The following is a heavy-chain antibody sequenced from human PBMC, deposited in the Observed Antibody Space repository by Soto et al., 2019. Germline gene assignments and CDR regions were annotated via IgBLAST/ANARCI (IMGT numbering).Heavy chain of an antibody. D-gene: IGHD3-16*02. CDR2: IYYSGRT. V-gene: IGHV4-59*01. CDR3: ARMRGLGEISPYLDY. CDR1: GGSISDYQ. J-gene: IGHJ4*02. Sequence: QVQLQESGPGLVKPSETLSLTCSVSGGSISDYQWNWIRQPPGKGLEWIGYIYYSGRTNYNPSLKRRVTISLDTSTKQFSLRLRSVTAADTAVYYCARMRGLGEISPYLDYWGQGTLVTVSS.